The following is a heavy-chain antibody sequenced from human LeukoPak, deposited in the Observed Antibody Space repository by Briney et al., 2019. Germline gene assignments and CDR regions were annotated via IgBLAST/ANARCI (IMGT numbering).Heavy chain of an antibody. J-gene: IGHJ4*02. CDR2: ISSSSSTI. V-gene: IGHV3-48*01. D-gene: IGHD1-26*01. CDR1: GFSFSTYA. Sequence: GGSLRLSCAASGFSFSTYAMNWVRQAPGKGLEWVSYISSSSSTIYYADSVKGRFTISRDNAKNSLYLQMNSLRAEDTAVYYCARDQHGLSWELPSAGDPIPDYWGQGTLVTVSS. CDR3: ARDQHGLSWELPSAGDPIPDY.